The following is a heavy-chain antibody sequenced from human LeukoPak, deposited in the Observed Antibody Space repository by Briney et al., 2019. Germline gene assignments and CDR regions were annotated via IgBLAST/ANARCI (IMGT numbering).Heavy chain of an antibody. D-gene: IGHD1-7*01. CDR1: GYSITSGYY. CDR3: ARDRELELHRVIDY. J-gene: IGHJ4*02. V-gene: IGHV4-38-2*02. CDR2: VYHSGNA. Sequence: SETLSLTCTIYGYSITSGYYWGWIRQPPGKGLQWIGSVYHSGNAKYHPSFKSRATISADTSKNQFSLKLRSVTAPDTAMYYCARDRELELHRVIDYWGQGTLVTVSS.